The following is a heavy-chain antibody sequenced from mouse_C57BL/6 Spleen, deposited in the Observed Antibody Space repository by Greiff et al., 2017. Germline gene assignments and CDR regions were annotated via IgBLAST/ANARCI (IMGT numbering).Heavy chain of an antibody. CDR1: GYSFTSGYY. CDR2: ISYDGSN. V-gene: IGHV3-6*01. CDR3: ARDSSGYVGYYAMDY. Sequence: EVKLLESGPGLVKPSPSLSLTCSVTGYSFTSGYYWNWIRQFPGNKLEWMGYISYDGSNNYNPSLKNRISLTRDTSKNQFFLKLNSVTTEDTATYNCARDSSGYVGYYAMDYWGQGTSVTVSS. J-gene: IGHJ4*01. D-gene: IGHD3-2*02.